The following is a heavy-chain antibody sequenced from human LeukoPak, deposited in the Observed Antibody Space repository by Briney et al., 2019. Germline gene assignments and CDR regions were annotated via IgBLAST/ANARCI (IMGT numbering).Heavy chain of an antibody. CDR3: TRADGIQPWSWGYYYYGMDV. CDR2: IRSRAYRGKT. D-gene: IGHD5-18*01. J-gene: IGHJ6*02. Sequence: GGSLPLSCSASGVTFCDYAMSWFRQPPGKGLVWVGFIRSRAYRGKTDYAASGKGRFTTSSDASKSIAYPQTNSPKTEDTAVYYCTRADGIQPWSWGYYYYGMDVWGQGTTVTVSS. V-gene: IGHV3-49*03. CDR1: GVTFCDYA.